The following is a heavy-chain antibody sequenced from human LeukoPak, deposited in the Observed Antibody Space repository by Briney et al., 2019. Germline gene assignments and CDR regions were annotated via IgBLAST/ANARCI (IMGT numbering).Heavy chain of an antibody. CDR2: IIPIFGTA. Sequence: SVKVSCKASGGTFSSYAISWVRQAPGQGLEWMGGIIPIFGTANYAQKLQGRVTMTTDTSTSTAYMELRSLRSDDTAVYYCARDRDQRRSYGTDYWGQGTLVTVSS. V-gene: IGHV1-69*05. CDR3: ARDRDQRRSYGTDY. D-gene: IGHD5-18*01. J-gene: IGHJ4*02. CDR1: GGTFSSYA.